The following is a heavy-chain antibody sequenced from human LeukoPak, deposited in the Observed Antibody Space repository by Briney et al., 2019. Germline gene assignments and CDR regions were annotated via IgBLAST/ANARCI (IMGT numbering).Heavy chain of an antibody. V-gene: IGHV3-11*04. CDR3: GRGHWGLDY. D-gene: IGHD7-27*01. J-gene: IGHJ4*02. CDR2: ISNSGSSI. CDR1: GFTFSDSY. Sequence: GGSLRLSCAASGFTFSDSYMTWIRQAPGKGLEWVSYISNSGSSIYYADSVKGRFTTSRDNAKSSLYLQVNSLRAEDTAVYYCGRGHWGLDYWGQGALVTVSS.